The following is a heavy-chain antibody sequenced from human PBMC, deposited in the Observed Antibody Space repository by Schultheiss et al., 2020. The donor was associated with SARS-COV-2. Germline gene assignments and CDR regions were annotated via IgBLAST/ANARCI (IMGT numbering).Heavy chain of an antibody. CDR2: IYYSGST. Sequence: SETLSLTCTVSGGSISSYYWSWIRQPPGKGLEWIGYIYYSGSTNYNPSLKSRVTISVDTSKNQFSLKLSSVTAADTAVYYCAKGVVGGYSSGWYYVNWGQGTLVTVSS. V-gene: IGHV4-59*01. D-gene: IGHD6-19*01. CDR3: AKGVVGGYSSGWYYVN. CDR1: GGSISSYY. J-gene: IGHJ4*02.